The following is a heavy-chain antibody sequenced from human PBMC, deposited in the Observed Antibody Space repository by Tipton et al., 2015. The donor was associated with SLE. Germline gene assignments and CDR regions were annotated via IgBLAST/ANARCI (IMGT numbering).Heavy chain of an antibody. J-gene: IGHJ4*02. V-gene: IGHV4-38-2*01. D-gene: IGHD6-13*01. CDR2: IYHSGST. CDR3: AMDTSTWLRFDH. CDR1: GYSISSGHY. Sequence: TLSLTCSVSGYSISSGHYWGWIRQPPGKGLEWIGTIYHSGSTYYNPSLKRRVTISVDTSKNQFSLKVNSVTAADTAVYYCAMDTSTWLRFDHWGRGTLVSVSS.